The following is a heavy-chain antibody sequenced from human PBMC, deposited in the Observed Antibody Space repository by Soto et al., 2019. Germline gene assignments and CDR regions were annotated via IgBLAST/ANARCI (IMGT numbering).Heavy chain of an antibody. CDR3: ARYCSSVSCYDEI. J-gene: IGHJ3*02. V-gene: IGHV1-2*02. Sequence: ASVKVSCKASGYTFIGYYIHWVRQAPGQGREWMGWINPNSGSTNYAQKFQGRVTMTKDTSISTTYMDLSRLISDDTAVYYCARYCSSVSCYDEIWGQGTMVTVSS. CDR1: GYTFIGYY. CDR2: INPNSGST. D-gene: IGHD2-15*01.